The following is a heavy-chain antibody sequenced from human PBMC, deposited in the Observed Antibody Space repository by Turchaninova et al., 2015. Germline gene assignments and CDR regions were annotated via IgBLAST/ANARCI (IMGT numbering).Heavy chain of an antibody. D-gene: IGHD1-26*01. CDR1: GNTFTRYA. J-gene: IGHJ5*02. CDR3: ARGPSRGWFDP. V-gene: IGHV1-3*01. Sequence: QVQVVQSGAEVKKPGASVTVSCKAAGNTFTRYAMHWVRQTPGQRLEWMGWINAGNGNTKYSQKFQGRVTITRDTSASTAYMELSSLRSEDTAVYYCARGPSRGWFDPWGQGTLVTVSS. CDR2: INAGNGNT.